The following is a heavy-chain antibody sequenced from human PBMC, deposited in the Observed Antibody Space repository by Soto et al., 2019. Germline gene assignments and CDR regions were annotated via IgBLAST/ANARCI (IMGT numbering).Heavy chain of an antibody. CDR1: GGTFSSYT. CDR3: AREVLWFGELFSIDP. D-gene: IGHD3-10*01. Sequence: SVKVSCKASGGTFSSYTISWVRQAPGQGLEWMGRIIPILGIANYAQKFQGRVTITADKSTSTAYMELSSLRSEDTAVYYCAREVLWFGELFSIDPWGRGTLVTVSS. V-gene: IGHV1-69*04. CDR2: IIPILGIA. J-gene: IGHJ5*02.